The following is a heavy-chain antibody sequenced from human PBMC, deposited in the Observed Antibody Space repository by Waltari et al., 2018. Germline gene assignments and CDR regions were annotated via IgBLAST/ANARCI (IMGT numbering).Heavy chain of an antibody. CDR2: INPNSGGT. CDR3: ARDTGYSGYDGTVDY. J-gene: IGHJ4*02. Sequence: QVQLVQSGAEVKKPGASVKVSCKASGYTFTGYYMHWVRQAPGQGLEWMGWINPNSGGTNYAQKFQGRVTMTRDTSISTAYMELSRLRSDDTAVYYCARDTGYSGYDGTVDYWGQGTLVTVSS. V-gene: IGHV1-2*02. D-gene: IGHD5-12*01. CDR1: GYTFTGYY.